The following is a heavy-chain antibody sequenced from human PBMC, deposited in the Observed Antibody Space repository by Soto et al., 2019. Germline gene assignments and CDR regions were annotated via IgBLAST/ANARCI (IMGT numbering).Heavy chain of an antibody. CDR2: IYYSGST. CDR1: GGSISSYY. V-gene: IGHV4-59*12. D-gene: IGHD3-16*01. J-gene: IGHJ4*02. CDR3: AREGGESSDGLYYFDS. Sequence: SETLSLTCTVSGGSISSYYWGWIRQPPGKGLEWIGYIYYSGSTNYNPSLKSRVTISVDTSKNQFSLKLSSVTAADTAVYFCAREGGESSDGLYYFDSWGQGSLVTVSS.